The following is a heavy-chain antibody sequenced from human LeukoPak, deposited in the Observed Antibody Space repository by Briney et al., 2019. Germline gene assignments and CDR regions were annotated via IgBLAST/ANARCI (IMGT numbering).Heavy chain of an antibody. Sequence: GGSLRLSCAASGFTFSSYSMNWVRQAPGKGLEWVSSISSSSSYIYYADSVKGRFTIPRDNAKNSLYLQMNSLRAEDTAVYYCARDPPYYDILTGYPRYGMDVWGKGTTVTVSS. J-gene: IGHJ6*04. CDR3: ARDPPYYDILTGYPRYGMDV. CDR1: GFTFSSYS. D-gene: IGHD3-9*01. V-gene: IGHV3-21*01. CDR2: ISSSSSYI.